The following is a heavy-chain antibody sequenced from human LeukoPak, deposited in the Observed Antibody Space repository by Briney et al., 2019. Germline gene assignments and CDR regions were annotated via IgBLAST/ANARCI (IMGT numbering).Heavy chain of an antibody. CDR2: IKQDGSEK. Sequence: GGSLRLSCAASGFTFSGYWMSWVRQTPGKGLEWVANIKQDGSEKYYVGSVKGRFTISRDNAKSSLFLQMNSLRAEDTAVYYCARGPTPSYYYGSGSYCSLDFWGQGTLVTVSS. CDR1: GFTFSGYW. CDR3: ARGPTPSYYYGSGSYCSLDF. J-gene: IGHJ4*02. D-gene: IGHD3-10*01. V-gene: IGHV3-7*01.